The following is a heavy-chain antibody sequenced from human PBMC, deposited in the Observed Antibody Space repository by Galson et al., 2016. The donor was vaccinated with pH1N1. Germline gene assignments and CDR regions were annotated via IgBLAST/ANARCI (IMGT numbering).Heavy chain of an antibody. CDR1: GYIFSTFW. V-gene: IGHV5-51*01. CDR2: VYPGDSDT. D-gene: IGHD6-6*01. Sequence: QSGAEVKKPGESLKISCKGSGYIFSTFWIGWVRQMPGKGLEWMGIVYPGDSDTRYNTSFKGQVTISVDKYISTAYLQGSSLTASDSAIYFCARHQSSSDDYFFYNMDVWGQGTTVTVSS. CDR3: ARHQSSSDDYFFYNMDV. J-gene: IGHJ6*02.